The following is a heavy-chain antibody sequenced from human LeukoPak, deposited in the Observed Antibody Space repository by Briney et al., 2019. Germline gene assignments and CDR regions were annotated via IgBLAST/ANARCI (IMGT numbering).Heavy chain of an antibody. V-gene: IGHV4-39*07. Sequence: SETLSLTCAVSGGSISSSSYHWDWIRQPPGEGLEWIGSIYYSGSTYYNPSLKSRVTISVDTSKNRFSLKLSSVTAADTAVYYCARDSPLDTAIDNPRRFDYWGQGTLVSVSS. CDR2: IYYSGST. D-gene: IGHD5-18*01. CDR3: ARDSPLDTAIDNPRRFDY. J-gene: IGHJ4*02. CDR1: GGSISSSSYH.